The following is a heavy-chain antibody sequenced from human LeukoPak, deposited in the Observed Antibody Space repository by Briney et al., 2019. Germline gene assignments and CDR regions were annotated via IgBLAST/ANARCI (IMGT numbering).Heavy chain of an antibody. CDR1: GGSFSGYY. CDR3: ARGRRGPDY. CDR2: INHSGST. J-gene: IGHJ4*02. Sequence: SETLSLTCAVYGGSFSGYYWSWIRQPPGKGLEWIGEINHSGSTNYNPSLKSRVTISVDTSKNQFSLKLSSVTAADTAVYYRARGRRGPDYWGQGTLVTVSS. D-gene: IGHD3-10*01. V-gene: IGHV4-34*01.